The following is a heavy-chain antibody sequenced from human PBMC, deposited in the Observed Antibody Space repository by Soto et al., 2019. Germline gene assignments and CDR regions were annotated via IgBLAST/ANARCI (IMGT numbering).Heavy chain of an antibody. V-gene: IGHV3-23*01. Sequence: GGSLRLSCAASGFTFRKYAMSWVRQVPGKGPEWVSAIDSGGGGTYYADSVKGRFTISRDNSKNTLYLQMNSLRAEDTAVYYCAKDRVPNDSSGYYSIALDDWAQRTLVTVSS. D-gene: IGHD3-22*01. J-gene: IGHJ4*02. CDR1: GFTFRKYA. CDR2: IDSGGGGT. CDR3: AKDRVPNDSSGYYSIALDD.